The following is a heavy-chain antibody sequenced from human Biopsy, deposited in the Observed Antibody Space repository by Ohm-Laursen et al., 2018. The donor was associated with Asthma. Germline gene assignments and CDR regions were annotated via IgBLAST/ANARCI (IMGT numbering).Heavy chain of an antibody. V-gene: IGHV3-30*18. D-gene: IGHD4-11*01. CDR1: GFTFSNYG. CDR2: VTYDGISQ. CDR3: AKRRGYSDFNDFDY. Sequence: SLRLSCAASGFTFSNYGMHWVRQVAGKGLDWEAVVTYDGISQYYAESVKGRFALSRDNSQNTLYLQMISLRTDDTAVYYCAKRRGYSDFNDFDYWGHGTLVTVSS. J-gene: IGHJ4*01.